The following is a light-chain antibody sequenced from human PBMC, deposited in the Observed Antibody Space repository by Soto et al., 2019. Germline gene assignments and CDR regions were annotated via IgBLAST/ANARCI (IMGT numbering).Light chain of an antibody. CDR3: SSYAGSNNYV. J-gene: IGLJ1*01. CDR1: SSDVGGYNY. Sequence: QSVLTQPPSASGSPGQSVTISCTGTSSDVGGYNYASWYQQNPGKAPKLMIYEVSKRPSGVPDRFSGSKSDNTASLTVSGLQAEDEADYYCSSYAGSNNYVFGTGTKVTVL. CDR2: EVS. V-gene: IGLV2-8*01.